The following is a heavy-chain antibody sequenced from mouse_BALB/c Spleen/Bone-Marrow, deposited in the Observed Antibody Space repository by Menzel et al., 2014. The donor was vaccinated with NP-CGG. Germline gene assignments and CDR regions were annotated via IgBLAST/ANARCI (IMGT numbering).Heavy chain of an antibody. Sequence: VQVGESGAELVKPGASVKLSCKASGYTFTDYIIHWIKQRSGQGLEWIGWFYPGSGNIKYNEKFKDKATLTADKSSSTVYMELSRLTSEVSAGYFCTRHFYGSSYFDYWGQGTALTVSS. D-gene: IGHD1-1*01. CDR2: FYPGSGNI. CDR3: TRHFYGSSYFDY. J-gene: IGHJ2*01. CDR1: GYTFTDYI. V-gene: IGHV1-62-2*01.